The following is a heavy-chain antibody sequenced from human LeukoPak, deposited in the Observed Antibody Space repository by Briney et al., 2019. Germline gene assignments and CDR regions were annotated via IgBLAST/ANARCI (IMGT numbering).Heavy chain of an antibody. CDR2: IYYSGST. V-gene: IGHV4-39*07. CDR1: GGSISSSSYY. J-gene: IGHJ4*02. Sequence: PETLSLTCTVSGGSISSSSYYWGWIRQPPGKGLEWIGSIYYSGSTYYNPSLKSRVTISVDTSKNQFSLKLSSVTAADTAVYYCARTYSGSYVSGYWGQGTLVTVSS. CDR3: ARTYSGSYVSGY. D-gene: IGHD1-26*01.